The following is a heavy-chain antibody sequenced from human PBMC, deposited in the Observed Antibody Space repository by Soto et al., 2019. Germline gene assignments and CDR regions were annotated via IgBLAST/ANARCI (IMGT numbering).Heavy chain of an antibody. CDR2: IMPVFPTP. CDR3: ARDKDRLQLGGNYYYILDV. J-gene: IGHJ6*02. Sequence: QVQLVQSGAEVKKPGSSVKVSCKASGGTFSTSAISWVRQAPGQGLEWVGGIMPVFPTPDYAQNFQGRVTITAHESKPTAYLELTSLRADDTAVYYCARDKDRLQLGGNYYYILDVWGQGTAITVSS. V-gene: IGHV1-69*12. D-gene: IGHD1-1*01. CDR1: GGTFSTSA.